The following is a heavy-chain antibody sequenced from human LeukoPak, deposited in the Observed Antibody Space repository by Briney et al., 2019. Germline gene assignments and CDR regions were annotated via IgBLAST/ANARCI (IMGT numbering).Heavy chain of an antibody. J-gene: IGHJ3*02. D-gene: IGHD3-10*01. CDR1: GFTFSSYW. CDR3: TRAVRGVWGIDTFDI. V-gene: IGHV3-7*01. Sequence: GGSLRLSCAASGFTFSSYWMSWVRQAPGKGLEWVANIKQDGSEKYYVDSVKGRFTISRDNAKNSLYLQMNSLRAEDTAVYYCTRAVRGVWGIDTFDIWGQGTMVTVSS. CDR2: IKQDGSEK.